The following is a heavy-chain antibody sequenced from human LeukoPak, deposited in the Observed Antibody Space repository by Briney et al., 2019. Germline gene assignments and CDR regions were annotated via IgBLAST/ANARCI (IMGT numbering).Heavy chain of an antibody. J-gene: IGHJ5*02. CDR1: GFTFTTYW. CDR2: IKQDGSEK. D-gene: IGHD3-10*01. V-gene: IGHV3-7*01. CDR3: ARPLLYYYGSETYFWFDP. Sequence: GGSLRLSCAASGFTFTTYWMGWVRQAPGKGLEWVASIKQDGSEKYYVDSVKGRFTISRDNAENSLYLQMNSLRADDTAFYYCARPLLYYYGSETYFWFDPWGQGTLVTVSS.